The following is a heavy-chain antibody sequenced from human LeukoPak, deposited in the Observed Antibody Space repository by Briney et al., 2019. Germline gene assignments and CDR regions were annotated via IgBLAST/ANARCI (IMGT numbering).Heavy chain of an antibody. D-gene: IGHD4/OR15-4a*01. Sequence: SETLSLTCTVSGGSISSHYWSWIRQPPGKGLEWIGYIYYSGSTNYNPSLKSRVTISVDTSKNQFSLKLSSVTAADTAVYYCAREVDDWDGPNFYYYMDVWGKGTTVTVSS. J-gene: IGHJ6*03. CDR3: AREVDDWDGPNFYYYMDV. CDR2: IYYSGST. CDR1: GGSISSHY. V-gene: IGHV4-59*11.